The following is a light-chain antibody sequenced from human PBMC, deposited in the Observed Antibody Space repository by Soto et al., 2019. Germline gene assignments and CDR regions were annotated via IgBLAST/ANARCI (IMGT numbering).Light chain of an antibody. J-gene: IGKJ1*01. Sequence: DIVMTQSPDSLAVSLGERATINCKSSQSVLYSPNNKNYLAWYQQKPGQPPKLXIYWASTRESGVPDRFSGSGSGTDFTLTISSLQAEDVVVYYCQQYYSTPPTFGQGTKVDIK. CDR3: QQYYSTPPT. CDR2: WAS. CDR1: QSVLYSPNNKNY. V-gene: IGKV4-1*01.